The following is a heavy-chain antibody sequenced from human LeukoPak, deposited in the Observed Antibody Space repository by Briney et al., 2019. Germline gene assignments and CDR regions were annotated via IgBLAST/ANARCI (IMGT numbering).Heavy chain of an antibody. CDR3: ARDMGYNYGSYFDY. CDR2: IYSGGST. CDR1: GFTVSSNY. Sequence: GGSLRLSCAASGFTVSSNYMNWVRQAPGKGLEWVSVIYSGGSTYYADSEKGRFTISRDNSKNTLYLEMNTLRAEDTAVYYCARDMGYNYGSYFDYWGQGTLVTVSS. D-gene: IGHD5-18*01. V-gene: IGHV3-53*01. J-gene: IGHJ4*02.